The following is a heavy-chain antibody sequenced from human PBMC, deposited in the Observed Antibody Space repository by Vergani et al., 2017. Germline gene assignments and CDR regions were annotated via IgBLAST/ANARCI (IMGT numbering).Heavy chain of an antibody. CDR1: GFSLTTYGMR. V-gene: IGHV2-70*04. Sequence: QVTLKESGPALVKPTQTLTLTCTFSGFSLTTYGMRVSWIRQPPGKALEWLARIDWDDDTYYRTSLRTRLTISKDTFKNQVALTMTNMDPVDTATYYCARTLSDNRGYYLDYWGQGTLVTVSS. J-gene: IGHJ4*02. D-gene: IGHD3-22*01. CDR2: IDWDDDT. CDR3: ARTLSDNRGYYLDY.